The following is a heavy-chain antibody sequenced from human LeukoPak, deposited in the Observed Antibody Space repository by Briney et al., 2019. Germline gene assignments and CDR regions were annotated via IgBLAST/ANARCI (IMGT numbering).Heavy chain of an antibody. J-gene: IGHJ4*02. V-gene: IGHV3-23*01. CDR1: GFTFSSYA. Sequence: GGSLRLSCAASGFTFSSYAMSWVRQAPGKGLEWVSAISGSGGGTYYADSVKGRFTISRDNSKNTLYLQMNSLRAEDTAVYYCAKRYCSSTSCYIKEYYFDYWGQGTLVTVSS. D-gene: IGHD2-2*01. CDR2: ISGSGGGT. CDR3: AKRYCSSTSCYIKEYYFDY.